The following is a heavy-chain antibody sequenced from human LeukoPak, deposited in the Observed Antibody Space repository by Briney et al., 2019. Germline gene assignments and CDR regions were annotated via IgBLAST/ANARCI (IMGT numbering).Heavy chain of an antibody. CDR1: GFTFSDYY. CDR3: ARITIDSPAAFDI. J-gene: IGHJ3*02. V-gene: IGHV3-11*01. D-gene: IGHD3-10*01. Sequence: PGGSLRLSCAASGFTFSDYYMSWIRQAPGKGLEWGSDISSSGSTIYYADSVKGRFTISRDNAKNSLYLQMNSLRAEDTAVYYCARITIDSPAAFDIWGQGTMVTVSS. CDR2: ISSSGSTI.